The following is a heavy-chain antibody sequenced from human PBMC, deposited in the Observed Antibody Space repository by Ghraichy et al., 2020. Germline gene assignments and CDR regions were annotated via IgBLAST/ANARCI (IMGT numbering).Heavy chain of an antibody. D-gene: IGHD5-24*01. J-gene: IGHJ6*02. CDR1: GGSFSGYY. V-gene: IGHV4-34*01. Sequence: SQTLSLTCAVYGGSFSGYYWSWIRQPPGKGLEWIGEINHSGSTNYNPSLKSRVTISVDTSKNQFSLKLSSVTAADTAVYYCARDERDGSHGMDVWGQGTTVTVSS. CDR3: ARDERDGSHGMDV. CDR2: INHSGST.